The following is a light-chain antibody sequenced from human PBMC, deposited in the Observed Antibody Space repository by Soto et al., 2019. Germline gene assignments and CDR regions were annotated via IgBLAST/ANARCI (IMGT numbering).Light chain of an antibody. CDR1: KLGDKY. CDR2: QDN. V-gene: IGLV3-1*01. CDR3: QAWDGSSYV. J-gene: IGLJ1*01. Sequence: SYELTQPPSVSVSPGQTASITCSGHKLGDKYIYWYQQMTGHSPVLVIFQDNKRPSGVPERFSGSNSGTTATLTISGTQAMDEADYYCQAWDGSSYVFGTGTKLTVL.